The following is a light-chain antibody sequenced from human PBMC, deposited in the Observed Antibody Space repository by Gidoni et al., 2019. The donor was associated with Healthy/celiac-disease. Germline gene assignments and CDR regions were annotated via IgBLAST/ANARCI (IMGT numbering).Light chain of an antibody. V-gene: IGKV1-39*01. Sequence: DILMPHSPSSLSASVGDRVTITCRASQSISSYLNWYQQKPGKAPKLLIYAASSLQSGVPSRFSGSGSGTDFTLTISSLQPEDFATYYCQQSYSTPLTFGGGTKVEIK. CDR1: QSISSY. CDR2: AAS. CDR3: QQSYSTPLT. J-gene: IGKJ4*01.